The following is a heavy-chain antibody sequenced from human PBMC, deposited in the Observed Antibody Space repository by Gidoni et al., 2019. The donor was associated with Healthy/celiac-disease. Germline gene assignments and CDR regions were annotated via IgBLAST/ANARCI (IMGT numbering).Heavy chain of an antibody. V-gene: IGHV4-34*01. J-gene: IGHJ6*03. CDR3: ARGVSPQWLGRYYYYYMDV. CDR2: INHSGST. CDR1: GVSFSGYY. Sequence: QVQLQQWGAGLLKPSETLSLTCPVYGVSFSGYYWSWIRQPPGKGLEWIGEINHSGSTNYNPSLKSRVTISVDTSKNQFSLKLSSVTAADTAVYYCARGVSPQWLGRYYYYYMDVWGKGTTVTVSS. D-gene: IGHD6-19*01.